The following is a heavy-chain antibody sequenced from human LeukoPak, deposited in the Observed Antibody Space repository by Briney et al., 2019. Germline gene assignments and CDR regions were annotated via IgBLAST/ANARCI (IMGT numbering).Heavy chain of an antibody. J-gene: IGHJ4*02. CDR1: GFTFSSYA. D-gene: IGHD6-13*01. V-gene: IGHV3-30-3*01. CDR3: ARDPALAAAGNLHFDY. CDR2: ISYDGSNK. Sequence: GRSLRLSCAASGFTFSSYAMHWVRQAPGKGLEWVAVISYDGSNKYYADSVKGRFTISRDNSKNTLYLQMNSLRAEDTAVYYCARDPALAAAGNLHFDYWGQGTLVTVSS.